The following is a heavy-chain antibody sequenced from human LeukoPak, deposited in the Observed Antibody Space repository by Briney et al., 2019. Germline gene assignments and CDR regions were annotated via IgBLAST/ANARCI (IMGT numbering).Heavy chain of an antibody. CDR3: ARPAPEYCSVTSCWGT. D-gene: IGHD2-2*01. V-gene: IGHV4-39*01. Sequence: SETLSLTCTVSGGAVSTTSHYWGWMRQAPGKGPEWIGSIHYSGSTSYKSSLKSRVTLSVDTSKNQFSLKLRSVTAADTAVYYCARPAPEYCSVTSCWGTWGQGTLVTVSS. CDR2: IHYSGST. CDR1: GGAVSTTSHY. J-gene: IGHJ5*02.